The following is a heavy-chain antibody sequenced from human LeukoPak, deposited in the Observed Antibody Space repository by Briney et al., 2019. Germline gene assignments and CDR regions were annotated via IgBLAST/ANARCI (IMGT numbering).Heavy chain of an antibody. CDR1: GFTIGGFA. CDR2: IGSDYKT. Sequence: GGSLRLSCAASGFTIGGFAMTWVRQAPGKGLEWVSSIGSDYKTHYSDSVKGRFTISRDNSKNTLYLQMNSLRAEDTAVYYCANTATVTLPPFDYWGQGTLVTVSS. CDR3: ANTATVTLPPFDY. J-gene: IGHJ4*02. V-gene: IGHV3-23*01. D-gene: IGHD4-17*01.